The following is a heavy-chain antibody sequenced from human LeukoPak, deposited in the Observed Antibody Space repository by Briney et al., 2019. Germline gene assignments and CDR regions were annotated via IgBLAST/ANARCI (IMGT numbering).Heavy chain of an antibody. CDR2: ISSSGSTM. V-gene: IGHV3-11*01. D-gene: IGHD3-10*01. J-gene: IGHJ4*02. CDR3: ARDALGSYDY. Sequence: GGSLRLSCAASGFTFSDYCMFWVRQAPRKGLEWISYISSSGSTMYYADSVKGRFTISRDNAKNSLYLQMNSLRAEDTAVYYCARDALGSYDYWGQGTLVTVSS. CDR1: GFTFSDYC.